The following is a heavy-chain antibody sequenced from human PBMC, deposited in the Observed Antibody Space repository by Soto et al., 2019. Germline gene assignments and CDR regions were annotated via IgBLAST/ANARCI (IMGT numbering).Heavy chain of an antibody. V-gene: IGHV1-3*01. J-gene: IGHJ5*02. Sequence: ASVKVSCKASGYTFTSYAMHWVRQAPGQRPEWMGWINAGNGNTKYSQKFQGRVTITRDTSASIAYMELSSLRSEDTAVYYCARSATAILGNWFDPWGQGTLVTVSS. CDR1: GYTFTSYA. CDR2: INAGNGNT. CDR3: ARSATAILGNWFDP. D-gene: IGHD2-2*02.